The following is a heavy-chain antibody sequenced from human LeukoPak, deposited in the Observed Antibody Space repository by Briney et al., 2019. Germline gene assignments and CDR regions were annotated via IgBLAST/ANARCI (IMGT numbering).Heavy chain of an antibody. J-gene: IGHJ4*02. CDR2: IYHSGST. CDR1: GGSISSSNW. V-gene: IGHV4-4*02. CDR3: ASGGMVRGVIIRTQKYYFDY. D-gene: IGHD3-10*01. Sequence: SETLSLTCAVSGGSISSSNWWSWVRQPPGKGLEWIGEIYHSGSTNYNPSLKSRVTISVDTSKNQFSLKLSSVTAADTAVYYCASGGMVRGVIIRTQKYYFDYWGQGTLVTVSS.